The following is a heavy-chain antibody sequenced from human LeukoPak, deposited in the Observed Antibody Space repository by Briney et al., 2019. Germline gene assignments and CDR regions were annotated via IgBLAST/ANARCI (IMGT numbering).Heavy chain of an antibody. Sequence: PSETLSLTCTVSGGSISSYYWSWIRQPPGKGLEWIGYIYYSGSTNYNPSLKSRVTISVDTSKNQFSLKLSSVTAADTAVYYCASLLNPATYNWFDPWGQGTLVTVSS. D-gene: IGHD2-2*01. CDR1: GGSISSYY. J-gene: IGHJ5*02. V-gene: IGHV4-59*01. CDR2: IYYSGST. CDR3: ASLLNPATYNWFDP.